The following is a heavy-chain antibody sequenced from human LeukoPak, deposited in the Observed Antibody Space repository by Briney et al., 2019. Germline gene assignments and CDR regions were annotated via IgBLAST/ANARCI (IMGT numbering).Heavy chain of an antibody. Sequence: GGSLRLSCAASGFTVSSNYMTWVRQAPGKGLEWVSLIGSSGGSTYYADSVKGRFTISRDNSKNTLSLQMNSLRVEDTAIYYCAKDIQLSTWGLGTMVTVSS. J-gene: IGHJ3*01. CDR1: GFTVSSNY. CDR2: IGSSGGST. D-gene: IGHD5-24*01. V-gene: IGHV3-53*01. CDR3: AKDIQLST.